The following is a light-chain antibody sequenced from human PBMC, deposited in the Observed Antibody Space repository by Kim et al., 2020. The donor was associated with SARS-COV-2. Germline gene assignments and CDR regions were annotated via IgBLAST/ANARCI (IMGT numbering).Light chain of an antibody. CDR3: RSYGGRKNVV. J-gene: IGLJ3*02. Sequence: GQSVTHPRTGTSSDVGGYNYVSWYQQTPGQAPILMIYEVTKRPSGVPDRFSGSKSGNPASLTVFGLQAEDEADYYCRSYGGRKNVVFGGGTQLTVL. CDR2: EVT. V-gene: IGLV2-8*01. CDR1: SSDVGGYNY.